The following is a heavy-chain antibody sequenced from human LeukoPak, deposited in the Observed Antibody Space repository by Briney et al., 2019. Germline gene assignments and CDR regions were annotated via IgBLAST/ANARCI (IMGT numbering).Heavy chain of an antibody. D-gene: IGHD3-22*01. CDR3: ARHRYYYDSSGYYLGYYYYYMDV. CDR1: GGSFSGYY. J-gene: IGHJ6*03. CDR2: INHSGST. Sequence: SETLSLTCAVYGGSFSGYYWSWIRQPPGKGLEWIGEINHSGSTNYNPSLKSRVTISVDTSKNQFSLKLSSVTAADTAVYYCARHRYYYDSSGYYLGYYYYYMDVWGKGTTVTISS. V-gene: IGHV4-34*01.